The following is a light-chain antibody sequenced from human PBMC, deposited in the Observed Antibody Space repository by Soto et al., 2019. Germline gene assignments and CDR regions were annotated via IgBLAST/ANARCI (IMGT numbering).Light chain of an antibody. J-gene: IGLJ2*01. Sequence: QSALTQPASVSGSPGQSITISCTGTSSDVGGYNYVYWYQQHPGKAPKLMIYDVSNLPSGVSNRFSGSKSGNSASLTISGLQSEDEADYYCRSYTSSSTYVVFGGGTKLTVL. CDR2: DVS. CDR1: SSDVGGYNY. CDR3: RSYTSSSTYVV. V-gene: IGLV2-14*01.